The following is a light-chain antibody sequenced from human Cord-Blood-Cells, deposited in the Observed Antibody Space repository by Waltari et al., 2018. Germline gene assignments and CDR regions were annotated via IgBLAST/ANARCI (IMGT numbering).Light chain of an antibody. Sequence: DIQMNQSLISRSAFVGDIDTITFRASQSISSYLNWYQQKPGKAPKLLIYAASSLHSGVPSRFSGSGSGTDFTLTISSLQPEDFATYYCQQSYSTPLTFGGGTKVEIK. V-gene: IGKV1-39*01. CDR2: AAS. CDR3: QQSYSTPLT. J-gene: IGKJ4*01. CDR1: QSISSY.